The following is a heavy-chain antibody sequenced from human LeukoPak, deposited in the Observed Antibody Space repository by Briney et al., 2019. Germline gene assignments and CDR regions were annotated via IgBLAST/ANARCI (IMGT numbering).Heavy chain of an antibody. D-gene: IGHD6-13*01. Sequence: PGGSLRLSCAASGFTFSSYVMTWGRQAPGKGLEWVSGISGSGGSTYYADSVKGRFTISRDNSKNTLYLQMNSLSVEDTALYYCAKGYSTNWYLFDYWGQGSLVTVSS. CDR3: AKGYSTNWYLFDY. CDR2: ISGSGGST. J-gene: IGHJ4*02. V-gene: IGHV3-23*01. CDR1: GFTFSSYV.